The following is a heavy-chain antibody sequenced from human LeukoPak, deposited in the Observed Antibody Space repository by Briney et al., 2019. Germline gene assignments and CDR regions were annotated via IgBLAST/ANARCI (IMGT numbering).Heavy chain of an antibody. CDR1: GFTFSSYS. CDR2: ISGSGGST. Sequence: GGSLRLSCAASGFTFSSYSMNWVRQAPGKGLEWVSAISGSGGSTYYADSVKGRFTISRDNSKNTLYLQMNSLRAEDTAAYYCAKDSAAAGTWYYYYGMDVWGQGTTVTVSS. J-gene: IGHJ6*02. V-gene: IGHV3-23*01. D-gene: IGHD6-13*01. CDR3: AKDSAAAGTWYYYYGMDV.